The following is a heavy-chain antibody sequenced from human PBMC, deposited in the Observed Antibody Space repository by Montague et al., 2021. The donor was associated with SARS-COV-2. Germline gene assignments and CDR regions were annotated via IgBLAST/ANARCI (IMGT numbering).Heavy chain of an antibody. CDR2: ITTDATNT. V-gene: IGHV3-74*03. D-gene: IGHD4/OR15-4a*01. Sequence: SLRLSCAASGFTFSNHWMHWVRQPPGKGLVWVSRITTDATNTAYADSVKGRFTVSRDNAKNTLYLQMNSLRVEDTAVYYCARDKGAATPFDPWGQGTLVTGSS. J-gene: IGHJ5*02. CDR1: GFTFSNHW. CDR3: ARDKGAATPFDP.